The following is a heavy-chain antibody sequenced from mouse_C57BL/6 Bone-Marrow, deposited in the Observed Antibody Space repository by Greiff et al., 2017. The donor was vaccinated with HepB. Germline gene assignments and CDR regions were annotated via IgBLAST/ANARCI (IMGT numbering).Heavy chain of an antibody. CDR3: ALPYSVFDY. V-gene: IGHV1-82*01. CDR1: GYAFSSSW. CDR2: IYPGDGDT. J-gene: IGHJ2*01. Sequence: QVQLQQSGPELVKPGASVKISCKASGYAFSSSWMNWVKQRPGKGLEWIGRIYPGDGDTNYNGKLKGKATLTADKSSSTAYMQLSSLTSEDSAVYFCALPYSVFDYWGQGTTLTVSS. D-gene: IGHD5-5*01.